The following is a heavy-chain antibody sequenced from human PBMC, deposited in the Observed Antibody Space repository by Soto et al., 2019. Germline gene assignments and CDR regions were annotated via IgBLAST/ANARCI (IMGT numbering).Heavy chain of an antibody. Sequence: PGGSLRLSCAASGFPFSDHAMHWVRQTPGKGLEWVSAITGRGDSTYYADSVKGRFTISRDNSKSTLYLQMMSLRAEDTAVYYCAKDLYVQPPSGWFDPWGQGTLVTVSS. CDR3: AKDLYVQPPSGWFDP. CDR1: GFPFSDHA. J-gene: IGHJ5*02. V-gene: IGHV3-23*01. CDR2: ITGRGDST. D-gene: IGHD1-26*01.